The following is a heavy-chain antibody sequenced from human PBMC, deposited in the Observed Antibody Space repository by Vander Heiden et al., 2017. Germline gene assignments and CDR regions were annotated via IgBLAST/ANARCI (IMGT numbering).Heavy chain of an antibody. CDR3: ARQYSSGWYARSYYGMDV. CDR1: GFTFSSYE. J-gene: IGHJ6*02. Sequence: EVQLVESGGGLVQPGGSLRLSCAASGFTFSSYEMNWVRQAPGKGLEWVSYISSSGSTIYYADSVKGRFTISRDNAKNSLYLQMNSLRAEDTAVYYCARQYSSGWYARSYYGMDVWGQGTTVTVSS. D-gene: IGHD6-19*01. CDR2: ISSSGSTI. V-gene: IGHV3-48*03.